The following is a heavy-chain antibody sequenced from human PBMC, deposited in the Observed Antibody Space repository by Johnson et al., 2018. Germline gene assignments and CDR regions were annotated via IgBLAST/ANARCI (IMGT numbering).Heavy chain of an antibody. V-gene: IGHV3-7*01. D-gene: IGHD6-13*01. CDR2: IKQDGSEK. CDR1: GFTFSSYW. J-gene: IGHJ6*03. Sequence: QLVQSGGGLVQPGGSLRLSCAASGFTFSSYWMSWVRQAPGKGLEWVANIKQDGSEKYYVDSVKGRFTISRDNAENSMYLQMNSLRAEDTAVYYCARDRRWYRGINYYYYMDVWGKGTTVTVSS. CDR3: ARDRRWYRGINYYYYMDV.